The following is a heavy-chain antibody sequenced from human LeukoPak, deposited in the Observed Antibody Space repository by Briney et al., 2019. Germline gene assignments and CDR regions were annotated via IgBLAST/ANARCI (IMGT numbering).Heavy chain of an antibody. CDR1: GFTFSSYG. Sequence: GGSLRLSCAASGFTFSSYGTHWVRQAPGKGLEWVAVISYDGSNKYYADSVKGRFTISRDNSKNTLYLQMNSLRAEDTAVYYCAKGDKYDFWSGYFPGQYYYYGMDVWGQGTTVTVSS. D-gene: IGHD3-3*01. CDR3: AKGDKYDFWSGYFPGQYYYYGMDV. J-gene: IGHJ6*02. CDR2: ISYDGSNK. V-gene: IGHV3-30*18.